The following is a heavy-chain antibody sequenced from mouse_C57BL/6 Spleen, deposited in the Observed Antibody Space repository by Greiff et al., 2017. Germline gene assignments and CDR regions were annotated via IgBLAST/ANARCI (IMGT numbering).Heavy chain of an antibody. CDR2: INPNNGGT. CDR3: ARRLLLYFDY. D-gene: IGHD2-3*01. J-gene: IGHJ2*01. V-gene: IGHV1-26*01. CDR1: GYTFTDYY. Sequence: EVQLHQSGPELVKPGASVKISCKASGYTFTDYYMNWVKQSHGKSLEWIGDINPNNGGTSYNQKFKGKATLTVDKSSSTAYMELRSLTSEDSAVYYCARRLLLYFDYWGQGTTLTVSS.